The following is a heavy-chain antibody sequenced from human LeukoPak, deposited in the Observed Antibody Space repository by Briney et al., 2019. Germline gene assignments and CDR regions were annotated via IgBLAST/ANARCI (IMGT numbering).Heavy chain of an antibody. V-gene: IGHV1-18*01. J-gene: IGHJ4*02. Sequence: ASVKVSCKTSGFTFSTSAIQWVRQARGQPLEWMGWISAYNGNTNYAQKLQGRVTMTTDTSTSTAYMELRSLRSDDTAVYYCARDRTDSSSWEADDYWGQGTLVTVSS. CDR2: ISAYNGNT. CDR1: GFTFSTSA. CDR3: ARDRTDSSSWEADDY. D-gene: IGHD6-13*01.